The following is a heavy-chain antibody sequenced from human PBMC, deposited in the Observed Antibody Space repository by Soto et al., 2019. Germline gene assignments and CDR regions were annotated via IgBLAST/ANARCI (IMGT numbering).Heavy chain of an antibody. V-gene: IGHV3-74*01. J-gene: IGHJ5*02. Sequence: EVQLVESGGGLVQPGGSLRLSCAASGFTFSSYWMHWVRQAPGKGLVWVSRINSDGSSTSYADSVKGRFTISRDNAKNTLYLQMNSLRAEDTAVYYCARPSRCSSTSCYSLGNNWFDPWGQGTLVTVSS. D-gene: IGHD2-2*01. CDR3: ARPSRCSSTSCYSLGNNWFDP. CDR2: INSDGSST. CDR1: GFTFSSYW.